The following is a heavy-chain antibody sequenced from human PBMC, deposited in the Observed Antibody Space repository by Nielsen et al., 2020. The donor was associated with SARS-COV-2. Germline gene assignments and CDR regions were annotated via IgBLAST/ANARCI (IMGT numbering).Heavy chain of an antibody. J-gene: IGHJ4*02. D-gene: IGHD6-13*01. CDR1: GYTFTGYY. V-gene: IGHV1-2*06. CDR2: INPNSGGT. Sequence: ASVKVSCKASGYTFTGYYMHWVRQAPGQGLEWMGRINPNSGGTNYAQKFQGRVTMTRDTSTHTVFMELSSLRSEDTAVFYCARSAAGGKNFDSWGQGTLVTVSS. CDR3: ARSAAGGKNFDS.